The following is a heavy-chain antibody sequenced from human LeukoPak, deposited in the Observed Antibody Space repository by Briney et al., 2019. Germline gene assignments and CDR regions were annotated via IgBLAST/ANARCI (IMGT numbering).Heavy chain of an antibody. CDR1: GFPFSNYE. Sequence: PGGSLRLSCAASGFPFSNYEMNWVRQAPGKGLGWVSYISDSGTTIYYGGSVKGRFTISRDNAKKSLYLQMNSLRAEDTAVYYCAELGITMIGGVWGKGTTVTISS. CDR2: ISDSGTTI. CDR3: AELGITMIGGV. D-gene: IGHD3-10*02. V-gene: IGHV3-48*03. J-gene: IGHJ6*04.